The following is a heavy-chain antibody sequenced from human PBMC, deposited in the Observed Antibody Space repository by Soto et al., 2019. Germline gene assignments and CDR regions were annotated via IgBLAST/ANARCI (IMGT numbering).Heavy chain of an antibody. V-gene: IGHV3-21*01. CDR1: GCTFSGYS. CDR2: IISSSNDL. Sequence: GGSLGRSRKASGCTFSGYSITRVHQAAGKGLEWVSSIISSSNDLYYADSVKGRFTSSGHNAETLQYLQMNSLRAEDAVVYYCARDHDSSSSGTDYWVQGTLLTVSS. D-gene: IGHD6-6*01. CDR3: ARDHDSSSSGTDY. J-gene: IGHJ4*02.